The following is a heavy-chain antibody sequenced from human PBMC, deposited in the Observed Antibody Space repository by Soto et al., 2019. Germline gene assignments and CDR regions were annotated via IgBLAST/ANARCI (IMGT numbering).Heavy chain of an antibody. CDR1: GGCVSSSSYY. J-gene: IGHJ6*03. V-gene: IGHV4-39*01. D-gene: IGHD2-2*01. CDR3: ARPMTDIVVVPAAQLGRKPYYYYTDV. CDR2: IYYSGST. Sequence: PSGTLSLTCTASGGCVSSSSYYWGWIRQPPGKGLEWIGSIYYSGSTYYNPSLKSRVTISVDTSKNQFSLKLSSVTAADTAVYYCARPMTDIVVVPAAQLGRKPYYYYTDVWGKGTTVTVSS.